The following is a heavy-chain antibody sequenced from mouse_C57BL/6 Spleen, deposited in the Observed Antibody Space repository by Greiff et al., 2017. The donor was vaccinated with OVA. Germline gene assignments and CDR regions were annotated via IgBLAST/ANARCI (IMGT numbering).Heavy chain of an antibody. J-gene: IGHJ2*01. Sequence: EESGPGLVKPSQSLSLTCSVTGYSITSGYYWNWIRQFPGNKLEWMGYISYDGSNNYNPSLKNRISITRDTSKNQFFLKLNSVTTEDTATYYCAREGGYYFDYWGQGTTLTVSS. CDR1: GYSITSGYY. CDR3: AREGGYYFDY. V-gene: IGHV3-6*01. CDR2: ISYDGSN.